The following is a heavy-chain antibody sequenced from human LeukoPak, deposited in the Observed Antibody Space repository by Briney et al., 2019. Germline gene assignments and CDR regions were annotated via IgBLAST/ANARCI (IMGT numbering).Heavy chain of an antibody. V-gene: IGHV3-23*01. CDR3: AKDLYGDYGMDV. CDR1: GFTFSSYA. D-gene: IGHD4-17*01. Sequence: GGSLRLSCAASGFTFSSYAMSWIRQAPGKGLEWVSVISGSGDNTYYADSVKGRFTISRDNSKNTLYLQMNSLRAEDTAVYYCAKDLYGDYGMDVWGQGTTVTVSS. J-gene: IGHJ6*02. CDR2: ISGSGDNT.